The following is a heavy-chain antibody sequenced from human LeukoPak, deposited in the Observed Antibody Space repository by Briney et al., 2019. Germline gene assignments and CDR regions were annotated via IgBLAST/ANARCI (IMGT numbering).Heavy chain of an antibody. Sequence: GSLRLSCAASGFTFSSYSMNWVRQAPGKGLEWVSSISSSSSYIYYADSVKGRFTISRDNAKNSLYLQMNSLRAEDTAVYYCARLTDYYGSGSYQVDYWGQGTLVTVSS. D-gene: IGHD3-10*01. CDR3: ARLTDYYGSGSYQVDY. V-gene: IGHV3-21*01. CDR2: ISSSSSYI. CDR1: GFTFSSYS. J-gene: IGHJ4*02.